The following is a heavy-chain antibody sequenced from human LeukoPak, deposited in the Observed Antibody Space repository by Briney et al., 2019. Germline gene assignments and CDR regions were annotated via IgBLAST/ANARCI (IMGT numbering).Heavy chain of an antibody. CDR2: IYYSGST. V-gene: IGHV4-61*01. J-gene: IGHJ4*02. Sequence: SETLSLTCTVSGGSLSSGSYYWSWIRQPPGKGLEWIGYIYYSGSTNYNPSLKSRVTISVDTSKNQFSLKLSSVTAADTAVYYCAGSGPTVTTFFGWGQGTLVTVSS. CDR3: AGSGPTVTTFFG. D-gene: IGHD4-17*01. CDR1: GGSLSSGSYY.